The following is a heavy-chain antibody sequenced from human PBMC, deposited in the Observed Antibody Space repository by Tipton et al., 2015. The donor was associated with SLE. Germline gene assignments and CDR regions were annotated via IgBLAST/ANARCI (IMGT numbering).Heavy chain of an antibody. Sequence: AVFGFTFSNFEMNWVRQAPGKGLEWVSYISNSGSTIEYADSVKGRFTISTDTGKNSLHLQMNNVGAEDTAVYYCARAEVVYVPFDFWGQGTLVTVSS. V-gene: IGHV3-48*03. CDR1: GFTFSNFE. J-gene: IGHJ4*02. CDR2: ISNSGSTI. D-gene: IGHD2-8*02. CDR3: ARAEVVYVPFDF.